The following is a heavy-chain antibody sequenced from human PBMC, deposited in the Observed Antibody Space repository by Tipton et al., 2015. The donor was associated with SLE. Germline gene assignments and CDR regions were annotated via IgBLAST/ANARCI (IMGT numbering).Heavy chain of an antibody. V-gene: IGHV4-61*09. CDR3: ARDPLRDYGGQTAPES. CDR2: IYYSGST. CDR1: GGSISSGSYY. D-gene: IGHD4-23*01. J-gene: IGHJ5*02. Sequence: TLSLTCTVSGGSISSGSYYWSWIRQPAGKGLEWIGYIYYSGSTYYNPSLKSRVTVSVDTAKNQFSLKLTSVTAADTAVYYCARDPLRDYGGQTAPESWGQGTLVTVSS.